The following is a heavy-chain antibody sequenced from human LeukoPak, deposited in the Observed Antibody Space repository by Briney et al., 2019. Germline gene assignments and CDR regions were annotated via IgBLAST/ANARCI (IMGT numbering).Heavy chain of an antibody. J-gene: IGHJ4*02. CDR3: ARDGLMMGLGFDY. Sequence: GGSLRLSCAASGFTVSSNYMSWVRQAPGKGLEWVSVIYSGGSTYYADSVKGRFTISRDNSKNTLYLQMNSLRAEDTAVYYCARDGLMMGLGFDYWGQGTLVTVSS. D-gene: IGHD3-16*01. CDR2: IYSGGST. V-gene: IGHV3-66*01. CDR1: GFTVSSNY.